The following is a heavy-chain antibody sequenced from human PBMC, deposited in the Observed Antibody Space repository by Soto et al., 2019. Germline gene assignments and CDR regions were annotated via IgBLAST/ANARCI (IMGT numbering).Heavy chain of an antibody. CDR2: ISYDGGSK. CDR1: RFTFSDYA. V-gene: IGHV3-30-3*01. CDR3: ARDQVLGASTRLGFYYGMDV. J-gene: IGHJ6*02. D-gene: IGHD1-26*01. Sequence: PGGSLRLSCAVSRFTFSDYAMHWVRQAPGKGLEWVAFISYDGGSKYYADSVKGRFTISRDISTNTLFLQVNSLRAEDTALYYCARDQVLGASTRLGFYYGMDVWGQGTTVTVSS.